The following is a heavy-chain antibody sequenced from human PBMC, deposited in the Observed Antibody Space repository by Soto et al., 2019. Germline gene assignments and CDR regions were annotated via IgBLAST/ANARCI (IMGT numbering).Heavy chain of an antibody. Sequence: EVQLLESVGGLVEPGGSLRLSCVASGVTFSSFAMSWVRQAPGKGLEWVSLISTSGGNIYYADSVRGRFTISRDNTNKTLFLQMNTLRADDTAVYYCEKFRIYSAFRNDFDLWGRGTLVTVSS. CDR2: ISTSGGNI. V-gene: IGHV3-23*01. J-gene: IGHJ3*01. CDR3: EKFRIYSAFRNDFDL. D-gene: IGHD2-15*01. CDR1: GVTFSSFA.